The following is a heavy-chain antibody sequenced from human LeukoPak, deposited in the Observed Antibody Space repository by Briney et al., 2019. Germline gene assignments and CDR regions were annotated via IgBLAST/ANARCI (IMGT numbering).Heavy chain of an antibody. CDR1: GYTFTRYG. D-gene: IGHD5-12*01. V-gene: IGHV1-18*01. CDR2: ISGYSGKT. J-gene: IGHJ4*02. CDR3: ARGNSGYAPHDY. Sequence: ASVKVSCKASGYTFTRYGIIWVRQAPGQGLEWMGWISGYSGKTNYAQKLQGRVTMTTDPSTSTAYMELRSLRSDDTAVYYCARGNSGYAPHDYWGQGTLVTVSS.